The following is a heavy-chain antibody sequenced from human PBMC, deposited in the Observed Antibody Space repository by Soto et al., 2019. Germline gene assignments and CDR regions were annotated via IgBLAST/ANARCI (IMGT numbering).Heavy chain of an antibody. Sequence: GASVKVSCKASGYTFTSYAMHWVRQAPGQRLEWMGWINAGNGNTKYSQKFQGRVTITRDTSASTAYMELSSLRSEDTAVYYCARGQFFTIFGVVINPYYYYGMDVWGQGTTVTVSS. CDR2: INAGNGNT. V-gene: IGHV1-3*01. CDR3: ARGQFFTIFGVVINPYYYYGMDV. J-gene: IGHJ6*02. CDR1: GYTFTSYA. D-gene: IGHD3-3*01.